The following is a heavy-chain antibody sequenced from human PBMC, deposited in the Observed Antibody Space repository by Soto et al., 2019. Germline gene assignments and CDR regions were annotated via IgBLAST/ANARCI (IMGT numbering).Heavy chain of an antibody. J-gene: IGHJ6*03. CDR1: GGSISSYY. D-gene: IGHD6-19*01. Sequence: SETLSLTCTVSGGSISSYYWSWIRQPPGKGLEWIGYIYYSGSTNYNPSLKSPVTISVDTSKNQFSLKLSSVTAADTAVYYCARVSSGWDEEDYYYYMDVWGKGTTVTVSS. CDR2: IYYSGST. CDR3: ARVSSGWDEEDYYYYMDV. V-gene: IGHV4-59*01.